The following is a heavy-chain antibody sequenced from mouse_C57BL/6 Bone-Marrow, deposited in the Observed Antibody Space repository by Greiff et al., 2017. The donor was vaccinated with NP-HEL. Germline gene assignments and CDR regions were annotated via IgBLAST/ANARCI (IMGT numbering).Heavy chain of an antibody. Sequence: EVMLVESGEGLVKPGGSLKLSCAASGFTFSSYAMSWVRQTPEKRLEWVAYISSGGDYIYYADTVKGRFTISRDNARNTLYLQMSSLTSEDTAMYYCTRDGEVHWYCDVWGTGTTVTVSA. V-gene: IGHV5-9-1*02. J-gene: IGHJ1*03. CDR3: TRDGEVHWYCDV. D-gene: IGHD2-3*01. CDR2: ISSGGDYI. CDR1: GFTFSSYA.